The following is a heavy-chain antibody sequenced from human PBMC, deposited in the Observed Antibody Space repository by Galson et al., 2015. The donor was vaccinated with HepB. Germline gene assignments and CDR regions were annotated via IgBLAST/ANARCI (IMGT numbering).Heavy chain of an antibody. Sequence: SLRLSCAASGFNFRDHAMAWVRQAPGKGLEWVSGIHWNGDSTGYASFLEGRFIISRDNAKYSLYLQMNSLRVDDTALYYCVAKTGTFFDYWGQGALVTVSS. CDR3: VAKTGTFFDY. CDR2: IHWNGDST. CDR1: GFNFRDHA. J-gene: IGHJ4*02. V-gene: IGHV3-20*04.